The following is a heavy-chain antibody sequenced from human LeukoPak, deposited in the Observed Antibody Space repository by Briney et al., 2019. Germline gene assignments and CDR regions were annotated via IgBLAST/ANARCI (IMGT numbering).Heavy chain of an antibody. CDR3: ARGNPSSGDAFDI. CDR1: GGSISGYY. CDR2: IYYSGST. J-gene: IGHJ3*02. Sequence: PSGTLSLTCTVSGGSISGYYCIWIRQPPGKGLEWVGYIYYSGSTSYNPSLRSRVTTSVDTSKNQFSLKVSSVTASDTAVYYCARGNPSSGDAFDIWGRGTKVTVSS. V-gene: IGHV4-59*08. D-gene: IGHD6-19*01.